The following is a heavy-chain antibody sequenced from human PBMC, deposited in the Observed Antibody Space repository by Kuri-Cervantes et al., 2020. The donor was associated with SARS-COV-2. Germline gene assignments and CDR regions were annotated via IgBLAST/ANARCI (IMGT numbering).Heavy chain of an antibody. V-gene: IGHV6-1*01. CDR2: TYYRSKWYD. Sequence: SETLSLTCAISGASVSSKIAAWNWIRQSPSRGLEWLGRTYYRSKWYDYYAVSVKSRISINPDTSKNQFSLHLNSVTPEDTAVDYCARGTNFPPDGWFDPWGQGTLVTVSS. D-gene: IGHD4/OR15-4a*01. J-gene: IGHJ5*02. CDR1: GASVSSKIAA. CDR3: ARGTNFPPDGWFDP.